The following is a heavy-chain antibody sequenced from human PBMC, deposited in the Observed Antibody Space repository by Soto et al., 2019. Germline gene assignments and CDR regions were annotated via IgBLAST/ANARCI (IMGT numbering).Heavy chain of an antibody. CDR2: IVVGSGNT. Sequence: QMQLVQSGPEVKKPGTSVKVSCKASGFTFTSSAVQWVRQARGQRLEWIGWIVVGSGNTNYAQKFQERVTITRDMSTSTAYMELSSLRSEDTAVYYCAADGCSGGSCYSGYYYYYGMDVWGQGTTVTVSS. D-gene: IGHD2-15*01. J-gene: IGHJ6*02. V-gene: IGHV1-58*01. CDR3: AADGCSGGSCYSGYYYYYGMDV. CDR1: GFTFTSSA.